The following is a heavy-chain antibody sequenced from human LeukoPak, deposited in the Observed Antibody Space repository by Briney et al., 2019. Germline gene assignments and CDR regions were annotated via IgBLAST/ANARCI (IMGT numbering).Heavy chain of an antibody. D-gene: IGHD3-10*01. V-gene: IGHV1-2*02. CDR3: ARDRGGSGSYYPNWFDP. CDR2: INPNSGGT. CDR1: GYTFTRYY. Sequence: GASVKVSCKASGYTFTRYYMHWVRQAPGQGLEWMGWINPNSGGTNYAQKFQGRVTMTRDTSISTAYMELSRLRSDDTAVYYCARDRGGSGSYYPNWFDPWGQGTLVTVSS. J-gene: IGHJ5*02.